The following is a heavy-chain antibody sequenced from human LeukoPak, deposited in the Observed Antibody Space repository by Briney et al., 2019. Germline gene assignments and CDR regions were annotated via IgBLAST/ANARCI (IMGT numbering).Heavy chain of an antibody. J-gene: IGHJ4*02. CDR1: GFTFSSYA. CDR3: AREKEYYYDSSGYYSDTRYYFDY. Sequence: GGSLRLSCAASGFTFSSYAMCWVRQAPGKGLEWVSSISSSSSYIYYADSVKGRFTISRDNAKNSLYLQMNSLRAEDTAVYYCAREKEYYYDSSGYYSDTRYYFDYWGQGTLVTVSS. V-gene: IGHV3-21*01. D-gene: IGHD3-22*01. CDR2: ISSSSSYI.